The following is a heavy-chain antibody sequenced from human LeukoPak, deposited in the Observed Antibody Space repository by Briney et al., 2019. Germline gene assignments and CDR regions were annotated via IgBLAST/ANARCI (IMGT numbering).Heavy chain of an antibody. D-gene: IGHD4-17*01. CDR1: GGSISSSSSY. J-gene: IGHJ4*02. CDR3: ARHPSYGDYVDFDY. V-gene: IGHV4-39*01. CDR2: IYYSGSS. Sequence: PSETLSLTCSVSGGSISSSSSYWGWIHQPPGKGLEWIGSIYYSGSSFDNPSLKSRVTISVDTSKNQFSLKLSSVTAADTAVYYCARHPSYGDYVDFDYWGQGTLVTVSS.